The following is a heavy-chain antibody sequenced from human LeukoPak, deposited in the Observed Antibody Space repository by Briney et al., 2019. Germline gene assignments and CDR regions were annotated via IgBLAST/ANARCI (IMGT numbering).Heavy chain of an antibody. J-gene: IGHJ3*02. V-gene: IGHV3-53*01. CDR3: ARETKNYYGSGSQYDAFDI. CDR1: GFTVSSNY. D-gene: IGHD3-10*01. Sequence: GGSLRLSCAASGFTVSSNYMSWVRQAPGKGLEWVSVIYSGGSTYYADSVKGRFTISRDNSKNTLYLQMNSLRAEDTAVYYCARETKNYYGSGSQYDAFDIWGQGTMVTVSS. CDR2: IYSGGST.